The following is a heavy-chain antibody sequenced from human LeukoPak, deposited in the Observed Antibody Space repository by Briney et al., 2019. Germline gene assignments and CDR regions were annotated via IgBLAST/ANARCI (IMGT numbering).Heavy chain of an antibody. CDR2: IYTSGST. CDR3: ARDSSSYYYDSSGYLAD. Sequence: ASETLSLTCTVSGGSISSYYWSWIRQPAGKGLEWIGRIYTSGSTNYNPSLKSRVTMSVDTSKNQFSLKLSSATAADTAVYYCARDSSSYYYDSSGYLADWGQGTLVTVSS. CDR1: GGSISSYY. J-gene: IGHJ4*02. D-gene: IGHD3-22*01. V-gene: IGHV4-4*07.